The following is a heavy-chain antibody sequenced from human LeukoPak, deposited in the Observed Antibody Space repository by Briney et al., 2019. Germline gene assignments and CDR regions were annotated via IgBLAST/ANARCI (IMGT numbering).Heavy chain of an antibody. J-gene: IGHJ4*02. CDR3: AKETNFRYCSGGSCYFDY. CDR1: GFTFDDYA. Sequence: GGSLRPSCAASGFTFDDYAMHWVRQAPGKGLEWVSGISWNSGSIGYADSVKGRFTISRDNAKNSLYLQMNSLRAEDTALYYCAKETNFRYCSGGSCYFDYWGQGTLVTVSS. D-gene: IGHD2-15*01. CDR2: ISWNSGSI. V-gene: IGHV3-9*01.